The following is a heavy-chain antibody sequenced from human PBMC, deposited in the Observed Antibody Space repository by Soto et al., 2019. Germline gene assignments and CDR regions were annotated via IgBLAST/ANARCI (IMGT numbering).Heavy chain of an antibody. CDR3: PRVSPTRFNYYDSSGPFDY. D-gene: IGHD3-22*01. CDR2: INAGNGNT. J-gene: IGHJ4*02. V-gene: IGHV1-3*01. CDR1: GYTFTSYD. Sequence: ASVKVSCKASGYTFTSYDMHWVRQAPGQRLEWMGWINAGNGNTKYSQKFQGRVTITRDTSASTAYMELSSLISEDKAVYYSPRVSPTRFNYYDSSGPFDYWGQGTLVTVSS.